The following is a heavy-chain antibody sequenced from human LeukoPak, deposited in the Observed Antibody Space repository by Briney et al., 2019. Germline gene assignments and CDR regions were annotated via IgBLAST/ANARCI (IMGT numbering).Heavy chain of an antibody. CDR3: ARSGLRRWEYDY. J-gene: IGHJ4*02. D-gene: IGHD1-26*01. V-gene: IGHV4-34*01. CDR2: INHSGST. CDR1: GGSISSYY. Sequence: SETLSLTCTVSGGSISSYYWSWIRQPPGKGLEWIGEINHSGSTNYNPSLKSRVTISVDTSKNQFSLKLSSVTAADTAVYYCARSGLRRWEYDYWGQGTLVTVSS.